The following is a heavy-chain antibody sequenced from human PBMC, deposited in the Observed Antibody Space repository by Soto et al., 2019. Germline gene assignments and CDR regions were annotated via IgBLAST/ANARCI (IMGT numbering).Heavy chain of an antibody. V-gene: IGHV4-34*01. CDR3: ARAVGDSLAAAGLDY. CDR1: GGSFSGYY. Sequence: QVQLQQWGAGLLKPSETLSLTCAVYGGSFSGYYWSWIRQPPGKGLEWIGEINHSGSTNYNPSLKSHVTISVDTSKNQFSLNLSSVTAADTAVYYCARAVGDSLAAAGLDYWGQGTLVTVSS. CDR2: INHSGST. J-gene: IGHJ4*02. D-gene: IGHD6-13*01.